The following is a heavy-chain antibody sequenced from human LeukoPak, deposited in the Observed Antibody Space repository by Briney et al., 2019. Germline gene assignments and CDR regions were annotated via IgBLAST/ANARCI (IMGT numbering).Heavy chain of an antibody. V-gene: IGHV4-39*07. CDR1: GGSISSSSYY. D-gene: IGHD3-16*01. J-gene: IGHJ6*02. CDR3: ARFGVDYDMDV. CDR2: IYYSGST. Sequence: SETLSLTCTVSGGSISSSSYYWGWIRQPPGKGLEWIGSIYYSGSTYYNPSLKSRVTISVDTSKNQLSLKVTSVTGADTAVYYCARFGVDYDMDVWGQGTTVTVSS.